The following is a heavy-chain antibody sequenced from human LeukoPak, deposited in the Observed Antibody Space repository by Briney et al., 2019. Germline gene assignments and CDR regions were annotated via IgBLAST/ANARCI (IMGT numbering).Heavy chain of an antibody. J-gene: IGHJ6*03. V-gene: IGHV3-74*03. CDR3: ANFPGPYGSGSYYKNYYYYYMDV. D-gene: IGHD3-10*01. Sequence: GGSLRLSCAASGFTFSSTWMHWVRQPPGKGLVWVARITNDGSSTTYAESVKGRFTISRDNSKNTLYLQMNSLRAEDTAVYYCANFPGPYGSGSYYKNYYYYYMDVWGKGTTVTISS. CDR2: ITNDGSST. CDR1: GFTFSSTW.